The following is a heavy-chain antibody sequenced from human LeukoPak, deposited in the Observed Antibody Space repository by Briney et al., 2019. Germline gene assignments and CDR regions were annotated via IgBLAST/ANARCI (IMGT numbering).Heavy chain of an antibody. CDR2: ISSSGSTI. J-gene: IGHJ4*02. V-gene: IGHV3-11*01. CDR1: GFTFSDYY. Sequence: PGGSLRLSCAASGFTFSDYYMSWIRQAPGKGREWVSYISSSGSTIYYADSVKGRFTISRDNAKNSLYLQMNSLRAEDTAVYYCARARRAYCSGGSCQGGVLDYWGQGTLVTVSS. CDR3: ARARRAYCSGGSCQGGVLDY. D-gene: IGHD2-15*01.